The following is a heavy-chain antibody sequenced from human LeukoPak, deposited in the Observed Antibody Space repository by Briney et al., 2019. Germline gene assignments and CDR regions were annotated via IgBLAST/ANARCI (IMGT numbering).Heavy chain of an antibody. J-gene: IGHJ4*02. Sequence: SETLSLTCAVYGGSFSGYYWSWIRQPPGKGLEWIGEINHSGSTNYNPSLKSRVTISVDTSKNQFSLKLSSVTAADTAVYYCARVQALTTVTIYYFDYWGQGTLVTVSS. CDR3: ARVQALTTVTIYYFDY. CDR1: GGSFSGYY. D-gene: IGHD4-17*01. V-gene: IGHV4-34*01. CDR2: INHSGST.